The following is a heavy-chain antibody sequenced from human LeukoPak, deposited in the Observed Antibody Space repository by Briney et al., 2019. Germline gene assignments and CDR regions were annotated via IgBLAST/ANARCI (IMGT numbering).Heavy chain of an antibody. CDR2: ISYDGSNK. Sequence: PGGSLRLSCAASGFTSSNYDMHWVRQAPGKGLEWVALISYDGSNKYYTDSVKGRFTVSRDISKHTLYLQMNSLRPEDTAFYYCARDGRGRGVLDFWGQGTLVSVSS. CDR3: ARDGRGRGVLDF. CDR1: GFTSSNYD. D-gene: IGHD3-10*01. J-gene: IGHJ4*02. V-gene: IGHV3-30-3*01.